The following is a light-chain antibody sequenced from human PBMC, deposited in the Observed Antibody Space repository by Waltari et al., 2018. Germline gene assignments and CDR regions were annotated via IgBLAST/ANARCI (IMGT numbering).Light chain of an antibody. CDR2: GAS. CDR3: QQYGSSPLT. CDR1: QNVSSRF. J-gene: IGKJ4*01. Sequence: EILLTQYPGTLSLSPGERATLSCRASQNVSSRFLAWYQQKPGQSPRLLIYGASNRATGIPKRFGGSGSGTDFTFTISRLEPDDFAVYYCQQYGSSPLTFGGGTKVETK. V-gene: IGKV3-20*01.